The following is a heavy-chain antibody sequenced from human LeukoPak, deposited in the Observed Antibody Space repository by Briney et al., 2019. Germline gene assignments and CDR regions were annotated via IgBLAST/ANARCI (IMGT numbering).Heavy chain of an antibody. V-gene: IGHV4-59*01. CDR2: MYYSGST. J-gene: IGHJ4*02. CDR1: GVSISSYY. Sequence: PSETLSLTCTVSGVSISSYYWSWIRQPPGKGLEWIGYMYYSGSTSYNPSLKSRVATSIDTSKNQFSLKLSSVTTADTAVYYCARGSNHFDFWGQGALVTVSS. D-gene: IGHD4-11*01. CDR3: ARGSNHFDF.